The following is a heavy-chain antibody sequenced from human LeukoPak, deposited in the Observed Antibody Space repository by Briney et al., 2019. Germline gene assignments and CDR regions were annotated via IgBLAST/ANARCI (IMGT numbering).Heavy chain of an antibody. CDR3: ARGGVLWFGELLSQPFDY. CDR2: IWYDGSNK. D-gene: IGHD3-10*01. V-gene: IGHV3-33*01. CDR1: GFTFSSYG. J-gene: IGHJ4*02. Sequence: GGSLRLSCAASGFTFSSYGMHWVRQAPGEGLEWVAVIWYDGSNKYYADSVKGRFTISRDNSKNTLYLQMSSLRAEDTAVYYCARGGVLWFGELLSQPFDYWGQGTLVTVSS.